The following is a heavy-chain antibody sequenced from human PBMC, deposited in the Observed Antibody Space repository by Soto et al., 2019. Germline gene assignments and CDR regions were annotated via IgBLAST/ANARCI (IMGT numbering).Heavy chain of an antibody. CDR3: AKVGAAAGYAY. J-gene: IGHJ4*02. CDR2: IGSTTHYI. V-gene: IGHV3-21*04. CDR1: GFTFTRDS. D-gene: IGHD3-9*01. Sequence: GGSLRLSCAASGFTFTRDSMNWVRQAPGKGLEWVSSIGSTTHYIYYADSMRGRFTISRDNSKNTLYLQMNSLRAEDTAVYYCAKVGAAAGYAYSGRGTLVTVS.